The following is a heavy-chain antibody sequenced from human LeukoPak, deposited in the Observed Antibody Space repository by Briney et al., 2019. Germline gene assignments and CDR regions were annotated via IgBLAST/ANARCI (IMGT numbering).Heavy chain of an antibody. Sequence: SETLSLTCTVSGGSISSYYWSWIRQPAGKGLEWIGRIYTSGSTNYNPSLKSRVTMSVDTSKNQFSLKLSSVTAADTAVYYCARDGYYYDSSGHRPFDYWGQGTLVTVSS. CDR3: ARDGYYYDSSGHRPFDY. D-gene: IGHD3-22*01. CDR1: GGSISSYY. J-gene: IGHJ4*02. CDR2: IYTSGST. V-gene: IGHV4-4*07.